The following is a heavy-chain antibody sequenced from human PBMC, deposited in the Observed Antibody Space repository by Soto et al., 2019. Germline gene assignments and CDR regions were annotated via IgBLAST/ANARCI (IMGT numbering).Heavy chain of an antibody. CDR3: VRDHLSADFDH. CDR1: GGSISSGGHY. Sequence: SETLSLTCTVSGGSISSGGHYWTWIRQHPGKGLEWIGYIYYSGSTYYNPSLKSRVTMSVDTSKNQFSLKLRSVTAAHTAVSFCVRDHLSADFDHWGRGTLVTVSS. CDR2: IYYSGST. V-gene: IGHV4-31*03. J-gene: IGHJ5*02.